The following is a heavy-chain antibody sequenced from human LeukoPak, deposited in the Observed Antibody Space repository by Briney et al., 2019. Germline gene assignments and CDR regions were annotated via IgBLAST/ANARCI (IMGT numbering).Heavy chain of an antibody. J-gene: IGHJ6*02. CDR3: AMHGDTGNYYYYGMDV. CDR1: GFTFSSYS. V-gene: IGHV3-48*01. Sequence: GGSLRLSCAASGFTFSSYSMNWVRQAPGKGLEWVSYISSSGSTIYYADFVKGRFSISRDNAKNSLYLQMNSLRAEDTAVYYCAMHGDTGNYYYYGMDVWGQGTTVTVSS. CDR2: ISSSGSTI. D-gene: IGHD5-18*01.